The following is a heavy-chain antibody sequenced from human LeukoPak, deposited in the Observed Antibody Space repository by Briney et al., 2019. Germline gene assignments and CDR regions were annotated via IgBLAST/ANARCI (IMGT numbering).Heavy chain of an antibody. CDR1: GITVRSNH. D-gene: IGHD2-15*01. CDR2: IYSGGST. J-gene: IGHJ4*02. Sequence: GGSLRLSCAVSGITVRSNHMNWVRQAPGKGLEWVSIIYSGGSTYYADSVKGRFTISRDNSKNTLYLQMNSLRAEDTAVYYCAASGSSKQPPFDYWGQGTLVTVSS. CDR3: AASGSSKQPPFDY. V-gene: IGHV3-53*01.